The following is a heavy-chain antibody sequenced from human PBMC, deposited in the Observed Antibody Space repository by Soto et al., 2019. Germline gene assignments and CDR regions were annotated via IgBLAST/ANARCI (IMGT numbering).Heavy chain of an antibody. V-gene: IGHV3-43*01. CDR3: AKDLLNVYCSSTSCYTRRYSRGYGMDV. J-gene: IGHJ6*02. CDR1: GFTFDDYT. D-gene: IGHD2-2*02. Sequence: PGGSLRLSCAASGFTFDDYTMHWVRQAPGKGLEWVSLISWDGGSTYYADSVKGRFTISRDNSKNSLYLQMNSLRTEDTALYYCAKDLLNVYCSSTSCYTRRYSRGYGMDVWGQGTTGTVYS. CDR2: ISWDGGST.